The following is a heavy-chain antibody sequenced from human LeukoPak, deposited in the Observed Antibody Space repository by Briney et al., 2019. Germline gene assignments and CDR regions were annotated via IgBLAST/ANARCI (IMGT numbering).Heavy chain of an antibody. J-gene: IGHJ4*02. CDR1: GFTFDDYA. D-gene: IGHD6-13*01. V-gene: IGHV3-9*01. CDR3: AKALSAAAGPSGPDY. Sequence: PGGSLRLSCAASGFTFDDYAMHWVRQAPGKGLEWVSGISWNSGSIGYADSVKGRFTISRDNAKYSLYLQMNSLRAEDTALYYCAKALSAAAGPSGPDYWGQGTLVTVSS. CDR2: ISWNSGSI.